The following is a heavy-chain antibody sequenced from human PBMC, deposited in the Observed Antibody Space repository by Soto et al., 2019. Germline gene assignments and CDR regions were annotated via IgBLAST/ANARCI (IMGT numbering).Heavy chain of an antibody. J-gene: IGHJ4*02. Sequence: PGESLKISCKGSGYRFTSFWITWVRQMPGKGLEWMGRIDPSDSYTNYSPSFQGHVTISADKSISTAYLQWSSLKASDTAVYYCARGPTGESGYDQLVFNWGQGTLVTVSS. CDR3: ARGPTGESGYDQLVFN. CDR1: GYRFTSFW. V-gene: IGHV5-10-1*01. CDR2: IDPSDSYT. D-gene: IGHD5-12*01.